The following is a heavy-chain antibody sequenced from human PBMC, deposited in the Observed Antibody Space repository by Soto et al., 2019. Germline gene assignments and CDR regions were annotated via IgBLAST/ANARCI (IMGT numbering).Heavy chain of an antibody. Sequence: GGSLRLSCAASGFTFSSYWTSWVSQAPGKGLEWVANIKQDGSEKYYVDSVKGRFTISRDNAKNSLYLQMNSLRAEDTAVYYCARESAGYGMDVWGQGTTATVSS. CDR1: GFTFSSYW. D-gene: IGHD6-25*01. V-gene: IGHV3-7*01. CDR3: ARESAGYGMDV. CDR2: IKQDGSEK. J-gene: IGHJ6*02.